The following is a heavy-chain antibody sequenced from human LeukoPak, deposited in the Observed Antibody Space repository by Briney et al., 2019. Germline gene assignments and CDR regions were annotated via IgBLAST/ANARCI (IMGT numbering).Heavy chain of an antibody. CDR1: GYTFTGYY. CDR2: INPNSGRT. D-gene: IGHD5-24*01. CDR3: ARVEMATKPPDY. V-gene: IGHV1-2*02. Sequence: ASVKVSCKASGYTFTGYYMHWVRQAPGQGLEWMGWINPNSGRTNYAQKFQGRVTMTRDTSISTAYMELSRLRSDDTAVYYCARVEMATKPPDYWGQGTLVTVSS. J-gene: IGHJ4*02.